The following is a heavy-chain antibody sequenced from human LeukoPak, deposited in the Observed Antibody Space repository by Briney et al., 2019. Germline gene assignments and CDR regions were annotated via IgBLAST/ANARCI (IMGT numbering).Heavy chain of an antibody. D-gene: IGHD1-26*01. CDR1: GFTFSNYY. J-gene: IGHJ4*02. CDR2: ISSSGTTI. CDR3: ARVFTSGSPFDY. Sequence: GGSLRLSCAASGFTFSNYYMNWIRLAPGKGLEWVSYISSSGTTIYYADSVKGRFTVSRDNAKNSLFLQMNSLRAEDTAVYYCARVFTSGSPFDYWGQGTLVTVSS. V-gene: IGHV3-11*01.